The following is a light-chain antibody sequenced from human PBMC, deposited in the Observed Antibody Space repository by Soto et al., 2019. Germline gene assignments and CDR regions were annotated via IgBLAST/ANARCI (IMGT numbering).Light chain of an antibody. CDR1: QSVSNY. J-gene: IGKJ4*01. CDR3: QQRSSWPLLT. V-gene: IGKV3-11*01. Sequence: EIVLTQSPATLSLSPGERATLSCRASQSVSNYLAWFQQKPGQAPRLLIYDASNRATGIPARFSGSGSGTDVTLTISSLEPEEFAVYYCQQRSSWPLLTFGGGTKVEI. CDR2: DAS.